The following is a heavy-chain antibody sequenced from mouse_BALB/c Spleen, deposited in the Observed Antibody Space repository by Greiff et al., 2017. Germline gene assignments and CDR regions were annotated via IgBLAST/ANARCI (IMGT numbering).Heavy chain of an antibody. CDR1: GYSFTSYY. D-gene: IGHD5-1-1*01. Sequence: VHVKQSGPELMKPGASVKISCKASGYSFTSYYMHWVKQSHGKSLEWIGYIDPFNGGTSYNQKFKGKATLTVDKSSSTAYMHLSSLTSEDSAVYYCARSRNMLDYWGQGTTLTVSS. CDR3: ARSRNMLDY. J-gene: IGHJ2*01. CDR2: IDPFNGGT. V-gene: IGHV1S135*01.